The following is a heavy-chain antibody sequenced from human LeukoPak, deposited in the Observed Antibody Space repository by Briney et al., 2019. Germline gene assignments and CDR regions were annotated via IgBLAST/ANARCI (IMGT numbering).Heavy chain of an antibody. V-gene: IGHV3-13*04. D-gene: IGHD5-18*01. CDR1: GFTFSTYE. Sequence: GGSLRLSCAASGFTFSTYEMHWVRHAIGKGLEWVSAIGTAGDTYYPGSLKGRFTISRENANISLYLQMNSLRAGDTAVYYCARDSESGHDTVFDYWGQGTLVTVSS. J-gene: IGHJ4*02. CDR2: IGTAGDT. CDR3: ARDSESGHDTVFDY.